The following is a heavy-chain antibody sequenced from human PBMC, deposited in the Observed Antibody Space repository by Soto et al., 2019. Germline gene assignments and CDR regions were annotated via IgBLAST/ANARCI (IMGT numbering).Heavy chain of an antibody. V-gene: IGHV3-53*01. CDR3: ARGEQVVPLNPSNSYLVY. CDR2: IYSGGST. Sequence: GGSLRLSCAASGFTFSDNYMSWVRQAPGKGLEWVSVIYSGGSTYYADSVKGRFTISRDNSKNTLYLQMTSLRVEDTDVYYCARGEQVVPLNPSNSYLVYWSQGTRVTVSS. D-gene: IGHD2-2*01. CDR1: GFTFSDNY. J-gene: IGHJ4*02.